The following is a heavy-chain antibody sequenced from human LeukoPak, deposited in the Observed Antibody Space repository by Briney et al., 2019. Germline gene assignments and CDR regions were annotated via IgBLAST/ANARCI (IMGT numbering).Heavy chain of an antibody. J-gene: IGHJ6*03. CDR3: ARGQRAHVEWYYYMDV. CDR2: INWNGDNI. Sequence: PGGSLRLSCVGSGFNFDDYAMNWVRHAPGRGLEWISRINWNGDNIKYADSVKDRFTISRDNAKNTLYLQMNSLRADDTAVYYCARGQRAHVEWYYYMDVWGKGTTVTVPS. CDR1: GFNFDDYA. V-gene: IGHV3-20*04. D-gene: IGHD1-26*01.